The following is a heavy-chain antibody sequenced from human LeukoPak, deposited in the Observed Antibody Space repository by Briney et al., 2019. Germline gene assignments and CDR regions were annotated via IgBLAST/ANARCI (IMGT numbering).Heavy chain of an antibody. CDR1: GFTFNNYG. CDR2: ISNTGGST. D-gene: IGHD2/OR15-2a*01. CDR3: AKGIDNRGNPFDY. Sequence: GGSLRLSCAASGFTFNNYGMSWVRQAPGKGLEWVSEISNTGGSTYYGDSVQGRFTISRDHYEDTLYLQMDSLRAEDTAIYYCAKGIDNRGNPFDYWGQGTLVTVS. J-gene: IGHJ4*02. V-gene: IGHV3-23*01.